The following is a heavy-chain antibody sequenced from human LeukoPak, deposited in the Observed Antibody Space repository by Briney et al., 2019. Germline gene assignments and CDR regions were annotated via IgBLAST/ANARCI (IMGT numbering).Heavy chain of an antibody. V-gene: IGHV4-61*02. CDR3: ARGSFYYDSGGYQYYFDY. D-gene: IGHD3-22*01. CDR1: GGSISSGSYY. CDR2: IYTSGST. Sequence: SETLSLTCTVSGGSISSGSYYWSWIRQPAGKGLEWIGRIYTSGSTNYNPSLKSRVTISVDTSKNQFSLKLSSVTAADTAVYYCARGSFYYDSGGYQYYFDYWGQGTLVTVSS. J-gene: IGHJ4*02.